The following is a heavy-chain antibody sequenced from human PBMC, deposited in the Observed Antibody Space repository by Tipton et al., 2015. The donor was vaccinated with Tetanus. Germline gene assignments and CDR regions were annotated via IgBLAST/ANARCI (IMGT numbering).Heavy chain of an antibody. CDR3: ARGGDYGGVYWYFDL. D-gene: IGHD4-23*01. V-gene: IGHV4-59*01. J-gene: IGHJ2*01. CDR1: GGSISSYY. CDR2: IYYSGST. Sequence: TLSLTCTVSGGSISSYYWSWIRQPPGKGLEWIGYIYYSGSTNYNPSLKSRVTISVDTSKNQFSLKLSSVIAADTAVYYCARGGDYGGVYWYFDLRGRGTLVTVSS.